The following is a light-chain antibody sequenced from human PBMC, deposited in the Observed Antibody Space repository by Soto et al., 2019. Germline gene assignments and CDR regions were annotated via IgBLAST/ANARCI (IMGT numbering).Light chain of an antibody. CDR3: QQSYKMPS. Sequence: EIPLSQTPSSLAATVGDRRTLSCRASRNVSIYLNWYQHKPGKGPTLLIHATSSSQIGVPSRLSGSGSGTEFTPTISSMVPEDFGTYYCQQSYKMPSFGQGTRLE. J-gene: IGKJ5*01. CDR2: ATS. CDR1: RNVSIY. V-gene: IGKV1-39*01.